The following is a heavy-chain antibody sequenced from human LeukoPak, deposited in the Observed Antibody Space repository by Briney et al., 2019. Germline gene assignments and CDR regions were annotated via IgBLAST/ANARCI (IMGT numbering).Heavy chain of an antibody. J-gene: IGHJ2*01. Sequence: KPSEPLSLTCAVYGGSFSGYYWSWIRPPPGKGLEWIGEINHSGSTNYIPSLKSRVTISVDTSKNQFSLKLSSVTAADTAVYYCAREIPSRYFDLWGRGTLVTVSS. CDR1: GGSFSGYY. CDR2: INHSGST. CDR3: AREIPSRYFDL. D-gene: IGHD2-2*01. V-gene: IGHV4-34*01.